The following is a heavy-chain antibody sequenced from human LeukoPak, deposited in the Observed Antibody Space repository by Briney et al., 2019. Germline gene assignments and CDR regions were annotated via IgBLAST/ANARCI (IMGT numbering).Heavy chain of an antibody. Sequence: PGGSLRLSCGASGYTFSDYTMNWVRQAPGKGPEWVAVISYDGSNKYYADSVKGRFTISRDNSKNTLYLQMNSLRAEDTAVYYCARGGIHLDYWGQGTLVTVSS. CDR1: GYTFSDYT. J-gene: IGHJ4*02. V-gene: IGHV3-30*04. CDR3: ARGGIHLDY. D-gene: IGHD5-18*01. CDR2: ISYDGSNK.